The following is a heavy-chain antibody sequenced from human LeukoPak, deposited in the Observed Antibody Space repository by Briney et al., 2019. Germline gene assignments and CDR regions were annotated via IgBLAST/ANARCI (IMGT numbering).Heavy chain of an antibody. CDR1: GFTFSSSA. CDR2: IVVGSGET. D-gene: IGHD3-22*01. Sequence: GASVKVSCKASGFTFSSSAMQWVRQARGQGLEWMGWIVVGSGETTYAQRFQERVTITRDMSTSTAYMELKSLRSEDTAVYYCAAVTYYYQSSRDNWFDPWGQGTPVIVSS. CDR3: AAVTYYYQSSRDNWFDP. J-gene: IGHJ5*02. V-gene: IGHV1-58*02.